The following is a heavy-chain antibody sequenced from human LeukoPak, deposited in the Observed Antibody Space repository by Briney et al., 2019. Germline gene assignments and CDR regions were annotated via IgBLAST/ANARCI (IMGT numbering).Heavy chain of an antibody. J-gene: IGHJ5*02. CDR2: ISSSSSYI. D-gene: IGHD1-26*01. CDR1: GFTFSSYS. CDR3: AREIVGATDNNWFDP. Sequence: PGGSLRLSCAASGFTFSSYSMNCVRQAPGKGLEWVSSISSSSSYIYYADSVKGRFTISRDNAKNSLYLQMNSLRAEDTAVYYCAREIVGATDNNWFDPWGQGTLVTVSS. V-gene: IGHV3-21*01.